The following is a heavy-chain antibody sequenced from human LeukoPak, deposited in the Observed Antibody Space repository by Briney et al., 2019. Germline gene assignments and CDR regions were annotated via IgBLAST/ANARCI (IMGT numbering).Heavy chain of an antibody. Sequence: SETLSFTCTVSGGSISGSYWSWIRQPPGKGLEWIAYMYNNGSTNYNPSLKSRVTISIDTSKNQFSLKLSSLTAADTAIYYCARGIESYGDYGYWGQGILVTVSS. CDR3: ARGIESYGDYGY. CDR1: GGSISGSY. D-gene: IGHD4-17*01. J-gene: IGHJ4*02. CDR2: MYNNGST. V-gene: IGHV4-59*01.